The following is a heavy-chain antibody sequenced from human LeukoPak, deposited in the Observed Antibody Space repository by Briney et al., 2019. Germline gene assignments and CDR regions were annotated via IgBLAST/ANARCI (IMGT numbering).Heavy chain of an antibody. V-gene: IGHV4-4*07. CDR3: ARDRAGTLVYYYYMDV. CDR2: IYTSGST. CDR1: GGSISSYY. J-gene: IGHJ6*03. Sequence: SETLSLTCTVSGGSISSYYWSWIRQPAGKGLEWIGRIYTSGSTNYNPSLKSRVTMSVDTSKNQFSLKLSSVTAADTAVYYCARDRAGTLVYYYYMDVWGKGTTVTVSS. D-gene: IGHD6-13*01.